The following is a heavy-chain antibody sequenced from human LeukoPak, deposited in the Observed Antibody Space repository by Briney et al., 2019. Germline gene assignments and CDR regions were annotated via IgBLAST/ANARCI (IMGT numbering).Heavy chain of an antibody. D-gene: IGHD3-10*01. CDR1: GFTFSDYY. J-gene: IGHJ4*02. Sequence: PGGSLRLSCAASGFTFSDYYMIWIRQAPGKGLEWVSYISSSSSYTNYADSVKGRFTISRDNAKNSLYLQMNSLRAGDTAVYYCARGGFGEVSDYWGQGALVTVSS. V-gene: IGHV3-11*06. CDR2: ISSSSSYT. CDR3: ARGGFGEVSDY.